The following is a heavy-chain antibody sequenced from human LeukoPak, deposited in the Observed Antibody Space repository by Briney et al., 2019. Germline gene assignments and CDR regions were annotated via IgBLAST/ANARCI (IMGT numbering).Heavy chain of an antibody. CDR1: GFTFDDYT. Sequence: GGSLRLSCAASGFTFDDYTMHWVRQAPGKGLEWVSLISWDGGSTYYADSVKGRFTISRDNSKNSLYLQMNSLRTEDTALYYCAKDILTGGDYEGSIYYYYGMDVWGQGTTVTVSS. CDR3: AKDILTGGDYEGSIYYYYGMDV. J-gene: IGHJ6*02. D-gene: IGHD3-9*01. CDR2: ISWDGGST. V-gene: IGHV3-43*01.